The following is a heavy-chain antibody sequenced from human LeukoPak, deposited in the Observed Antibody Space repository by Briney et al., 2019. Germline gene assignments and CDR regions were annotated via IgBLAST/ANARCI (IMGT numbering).Heavy chain of an antibody. J-gene: IGHJ4*02. Sequence: GGSLRLSCAASGFTFSASAMHWVRQAPGKGLEWVAVIWYDGSNKYYADSVKGRFTISRDNSKNTLYLQMNSLRAEDTAVYYCAISNHFDYWGQGTLVTVSP. CDR1: GFTFSASA. D-gene: IGHD4-11*01. V-gene: IGHV3-33*08. CDR2: IWYDGSNK. CDR3: AISNHFDY.